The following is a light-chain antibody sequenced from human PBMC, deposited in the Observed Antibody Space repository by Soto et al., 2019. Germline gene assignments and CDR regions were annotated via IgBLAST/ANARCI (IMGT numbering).Light chain of an antibody. Sequence: DIEVTQSPSSLSASVGDRVTITCRASHDISTYLTWYQHESGKAPKLLIYGASKLEPGVPSRFSGSGSGTIFTLTISRLQPEDIATCFCQQYEALPPTFGGGTRVEIK. J-gene: IGKJ4*01. V-gene: IGKV1-33*01. CDR2: GAS. CDR3: QQYEALPPT. CDR1: HDISTY.